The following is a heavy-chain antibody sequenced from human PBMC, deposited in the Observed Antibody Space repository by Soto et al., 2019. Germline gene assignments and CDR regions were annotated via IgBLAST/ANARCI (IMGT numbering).Heavy chain of an antibody. V-gene: IGHV3-11*01. CDR1: GFTFSDYY. J-gene: IGHJ4*02. Sequence: GGSLRLSCAASGFTFSDYYMSWIRQAPGKGLEWVSYISSSGSTIYYADSVKGRFTISRDNAKNSLYLQMNSLRAEDTAVYFCARVTHGIAVGVFDDWGQGTLVTVSS. CDR2: ISSSGSTI. CDR3: ARVTHGIAVGVFDD. D-gene: IGHD6-19*01.